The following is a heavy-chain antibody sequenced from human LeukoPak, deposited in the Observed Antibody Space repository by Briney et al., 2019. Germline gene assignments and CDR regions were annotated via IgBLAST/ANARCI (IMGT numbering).Heavy chain of an antibody. Sequence: SVKVSCTASGGTFSSYAISWVRQAPGQGPEWMGGIIPIFGTANYAQKFQGRVTITADESTSTAYMELSSLRSEDTAVYYCARSDDYGENDYWGQGTLVTVSS. CDR1: GGTFSSYA. D-gene: IGHD4-17*01. CDR3: ARSDDYGENDY. V-gene: IGHV1-69*13. J-gene: IGHJ4*02. CDR2: IIPIFGTA.